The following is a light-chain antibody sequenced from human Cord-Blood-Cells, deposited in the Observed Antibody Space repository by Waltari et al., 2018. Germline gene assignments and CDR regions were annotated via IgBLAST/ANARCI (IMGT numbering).Light chain of an antibody. J-gene: IGKJ4*01. CDR3: QQYNNWLT. V-gene: IGKV3-15*01. CDR2: GAS. CDR1: QSVSSN. Sequence: EIVMTQSPATLSVSPGERATLSCRASQSVSSNLAWYQQKPGQAPRLLIYGASTRATGIPARFSVSGSGTEFTLTISSLQSEDFAVDYCQQYNNWLTFGGGTKVEIK.